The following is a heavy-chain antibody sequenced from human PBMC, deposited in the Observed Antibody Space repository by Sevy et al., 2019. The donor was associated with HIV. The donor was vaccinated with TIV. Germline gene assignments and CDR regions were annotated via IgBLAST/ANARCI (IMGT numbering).Heavy chain of an antibody. CDR1: GFTFSSYA. Sequence: GGSLRLSCAASGFTFSSYAMHWVRQAPGKGLEWVSSISSSSSHIYAADSLKGRFTISRDNAKNSLFLQMNSLRAEDTAIYYCARVAADDPDFYYYGMDVWGQGTTVTVSS. CDR3: ARVAADDPDFYYYGMDV. D-gene: IGHD6-13*01. V-gene: IGHV3-21*01. J-gene: IGHJ6*02. CDR2: ISSSSSHI.